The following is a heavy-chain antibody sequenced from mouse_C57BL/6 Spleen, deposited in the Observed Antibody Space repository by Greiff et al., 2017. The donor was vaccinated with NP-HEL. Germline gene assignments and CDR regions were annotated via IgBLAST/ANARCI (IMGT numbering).Heavy chain of an antibody. V-gene: IGHV14-4*01. Sequence: EVQLQQSGAELVRPGASVKLSCTASGFNIKDDYMHWVKQRPEQGLEWIGWIDPENGDTEYASKFQGKAPITADTSSNTAYLQHRSLTSEDTAVYYCTYYDYDVAWFAYWGQGTLVTVSA. CDR1: GFNIKDDY. J-gene: IGHJ3*01. CDR3: TYYDYDVAWFAY. CDR2: IDPENGDT. D-gene: IGHD2-4*01.